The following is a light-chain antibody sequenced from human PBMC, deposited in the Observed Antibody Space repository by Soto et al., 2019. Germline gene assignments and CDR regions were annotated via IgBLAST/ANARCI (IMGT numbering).Light chain of an antibody. CDR3: QQRNSWPET. CDR1: QSVTSY. J-gene: IGKJ1*01. CDR2: DAS. Sequence: EIVLTQSPATLSLSPGERATLSCRASQSVTSYLAWYRQKPGQAPRLLIYDASNRATGIPARFSGSGSGTDFTLTISSLEPEDFAVYYCQQRNSWPETFGQGTKVEIK. V-gene: IGKV3-11*01.